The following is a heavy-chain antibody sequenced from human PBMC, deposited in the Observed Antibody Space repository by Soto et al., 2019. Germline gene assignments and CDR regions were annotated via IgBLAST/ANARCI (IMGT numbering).Heavy chain of an antibody. D-gene: IGHD3-3*02. J-gene: IGHJ5*02. V-gene: IGHV1-2*02. Sequence: GASVKVSCKASGYTFTGYYMHWVRQAPGQGLEWMGWINPNSGGTNYAQKFQGRVTMTRDTSLSTAYMELSRLRSDDTAVYYCARGVSFLERLSSSGRWFDPWGQGTLVTVSS. CDR3: ARGVSFLERLSSSGRWFDP. CDR2: INPNSGGT. CDR1: GYTFTGYY.